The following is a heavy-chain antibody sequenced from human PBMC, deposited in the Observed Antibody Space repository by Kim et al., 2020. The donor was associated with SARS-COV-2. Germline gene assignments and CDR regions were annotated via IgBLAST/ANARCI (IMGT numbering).Heavy chain of an antibody. CDR2: T. CDR3: AREGSGSYNWLDP. D-gene: IGHD3-10*01. Sequence: TRYAQNFQGRLTITRDTSATTAYMELSGLTFRDTAVYYCAREGSGSYNWLDPWGQGTLVTVSS. J-gene: IGHJ5*02. V-gene: IGHV1-3*01.